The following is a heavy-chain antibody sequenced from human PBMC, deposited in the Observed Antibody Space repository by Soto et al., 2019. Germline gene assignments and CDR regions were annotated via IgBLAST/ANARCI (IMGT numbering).Heavy chain of an antibody. CDR3: ARDIAVEQQLVGKTYYYCGMDV. CDR1: GYTFTGYY. J-gene: IGHJ6*02. CDR2: INPNSGGT. V-gene: IGHV1-2*04. Sequence: ASVKVSCKASGYTFTGYYMHWVRQAPGQGLEWMGWINPNSGGTNYAQKFQGWVTMTRDTSISTAYMELSRLRSDDTAVYYCARDIAVEQQLVGKTYYYCGMDVWGQGTTVTSP. D-gene: IGHD6-13*01.